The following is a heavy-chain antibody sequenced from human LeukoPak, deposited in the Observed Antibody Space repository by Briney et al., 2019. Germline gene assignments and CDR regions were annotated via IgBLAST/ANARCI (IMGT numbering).Heavy chain of an antibody. V-gene: IGHV3-53*01. J-gene: IGHJ4*02. CDR2: IYSGGNT. CDR3: TRDTPGIAALVSGG. Sequence: PGGSLRLSCTASGFSVSHNYMNWFRQAPGKGLEWVALIYSGGNTHYADSVKGRFTISRDNTKNTLYLQMSSLRVEDTAVYYCTRDTPGIAALVSGGWGQGTLVTVSS. D-gene: IGHD6-13*01. CDR1: GFSVSHNY.